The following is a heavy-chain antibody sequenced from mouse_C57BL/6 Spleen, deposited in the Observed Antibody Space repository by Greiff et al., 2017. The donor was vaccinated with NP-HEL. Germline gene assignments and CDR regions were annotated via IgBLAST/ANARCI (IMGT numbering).Heavy chain of an antibody. Sequence: EVQLQQSGPELVKPGASVKISCKASGYTFTDYYMNWVKQSHGKSLEWIGDINPNNGGTSYNQKFKGKATLTVDKSSSTAYMELRSLTSEDSAVYYGARSRGSSPDLDYWGQGTTLTVSS. CDR3: ARSRGSSPDLDY. D-gene: IGHD1-1*01. V-gene: IGHV1-26*01. CDR2: INPNNGGT. J-gene: IGHJ2*01. CDR1: GYTFTDYY.